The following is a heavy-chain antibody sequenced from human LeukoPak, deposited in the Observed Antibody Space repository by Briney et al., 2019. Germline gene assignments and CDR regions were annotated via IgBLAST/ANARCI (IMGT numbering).Heavy chain of an antibody. CDR1: GFTFSSHT. V-gene: IGHV3-21*01. CDR3: ARGFRAFDF. CDR2: ISSTSTSI. J-gene: IGHJ3*01. Sequence: GSLRLSCAASGFTFSSHTMNWVRQAPGKGLEWVSSISSTSTSIYHADSVKGRFAISRDNTKNSLYLQMDSLRAEDTAVYYCARGFRAFDFWAQGTMATVSS.